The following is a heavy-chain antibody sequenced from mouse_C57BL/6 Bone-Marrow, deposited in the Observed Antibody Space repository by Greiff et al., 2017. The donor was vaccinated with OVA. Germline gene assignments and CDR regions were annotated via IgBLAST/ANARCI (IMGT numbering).Heavy chain of an antibody. D-gene: IGHD1-1*02. CDR3: ASEIWSYAMDY. J-gene: IGHJ4*01. CDR2: IDPSDSYT. CDR1: GYTFTSYW. V-gene: IGHV1-69*01. Sequence: QVQLQQPGAELVMPGASVKLSCKASGYTFTSYWMHWVKQRPGQGLEWIGEIDPSDSYTTYNQKFKGKSTLTVDKSSSTAYMQLSSLTSEDSAFYYCASEIWSYAMDYWGQGTSVTVSS.